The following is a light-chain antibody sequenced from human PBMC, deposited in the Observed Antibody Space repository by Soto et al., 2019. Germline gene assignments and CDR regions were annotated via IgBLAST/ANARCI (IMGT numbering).Light chain of an antibody. CDR1: QSVSSSY. J-gene: IGKJ5*01. CDR3: QHFGGTTFT. Sequence: FVLTESPGTLSFSPGEGATLSCRASQSVSSSYIAWYQQRPGQTPSLLIYGASTRATGIPDRFSGSGSGTHFTLTISRLEPGDFAVYYCQHFGGTTFTFGQGTRLEIK. CDR2: GAS. V-gene: IGKV3-20*01.